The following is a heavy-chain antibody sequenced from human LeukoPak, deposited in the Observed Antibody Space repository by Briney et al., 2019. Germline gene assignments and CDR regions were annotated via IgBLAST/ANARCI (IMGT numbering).Heavy chain of an antibody. CDR3: ARVVDHDYGDYYLDY. CDR1: GFTVSSND. D-gene: IGHD4-17*01. J-gene: IGHJ4*02. V-gene: IGHV3-53*01. Sequence: GGSLRLSCAASGFTVSSNDMSWVRQAPGKGLECISVIYSGGSTDYADSVKGRLTISRDNSKNTLYLQMNTLRAEDTAVYYCARVVDHDYGDYYLDYWGQGTLVTVSS. CDR2: IYSGGST.